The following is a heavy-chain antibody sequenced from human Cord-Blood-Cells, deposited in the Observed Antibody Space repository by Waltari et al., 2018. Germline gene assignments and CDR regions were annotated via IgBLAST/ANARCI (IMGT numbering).Heavy chain of an antibody. CDR1: GLTFCSSA. V-gene: IGHV3-23*01. D-gene: IGHD3-10*01. Sequence: EVQLLESGGGLVQPGGSLRLPCAAPGLTFCSSATAWVRQAPGRGLEWVSAISGSGGSTYYADSVKGRFTISRDNSKNTLYLQMNSLRAEDTAVYYCAKLYRGEVFDYWGQGTLVTVSS. CDR2: ISGSGGST. CDR3: AKLYRGEVFDY. J-gene: IGHJ4*02.